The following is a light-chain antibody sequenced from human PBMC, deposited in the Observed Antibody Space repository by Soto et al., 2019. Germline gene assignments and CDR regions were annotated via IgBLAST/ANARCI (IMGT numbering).Light chain of an antibody. CDR3: AAWDDSLWV. Sequence: QSVLTQPPSASGTPGQRVTITCSGSSSNIGTNTVRWYRQLPGTAPKVLVYNDHERPSGVPDRFSGSKSGTSAFLAISGLQSEDEADYYCAAWDDSLWVFGGGTKVTVL. CDR2: NDH. V-gene: IGLV1-44*01. J-gene: IGLJ3*02. CDR1: SSNIGTNT.